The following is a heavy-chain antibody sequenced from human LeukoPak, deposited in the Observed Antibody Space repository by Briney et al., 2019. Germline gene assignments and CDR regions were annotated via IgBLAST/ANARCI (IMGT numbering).Heavy chain of an antibody. D-gene: IGHD2-2*02. V-gene: IGHV4-31*03. CDR2: VYYSGST. J-gene: IGHJ5*02. Sequence: SQTLPLTCTVSGGSISSGGYYWSWIRQHPGKGLEWIGYVYYSGSTYYNPSLKSRVTISVDTSKNQFSLKLSSVTAADTAVYYCARGWKSCSSTSCYRAFDPWGQGTLVTVSS. CDR1: GGSISSGGYY. CDR3: ARGWKSCSSTSCYRAFDP.